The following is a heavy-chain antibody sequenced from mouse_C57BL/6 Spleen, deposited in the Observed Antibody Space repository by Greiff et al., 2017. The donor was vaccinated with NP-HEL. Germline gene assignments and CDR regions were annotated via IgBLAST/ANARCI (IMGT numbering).Heavy chain of an antibody. CDR3: ARPPLLRGGFAY. Sequence: EVHLVESGGGLVKPGGSLKLSCAASGFTFSSYTMSWVRQTPEKRLEWVATISGGGGNTYYPDSVKGRFTISRDNAKNTLYLQMSSLRSEDTALYYCARPPLLRGGFAYWGQGTLVTVSA. J-gene: IGHJ3*01. CDR1: GFTFSSYT. D-gene: IGHD1-2*01. CDR2: ISGGGGNT. V-gene: IGHV5-9*01.